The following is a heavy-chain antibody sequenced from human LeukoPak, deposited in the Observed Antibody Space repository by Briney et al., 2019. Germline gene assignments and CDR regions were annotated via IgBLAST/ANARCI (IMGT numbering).Heavy chain of an antibody. J-gene: IGHJ4*02. CDR2: ISSSSYI. CDR3: ARGRGGYSYGPFDY. Sequence: PGGSLRLSCAASGFTFSSYSMNWVRQAPGKGLEWVPSISSSSYIYYADSVKGRFTISRDNAKNSLYLQMNSLRAEDTAVYYCARGRGGYSYGPFDYWGQGTLVTVSS. CDR1: GFTFSSYS. V-gene: IGHV3-21*01. D-gene: IGHD5-18*01.